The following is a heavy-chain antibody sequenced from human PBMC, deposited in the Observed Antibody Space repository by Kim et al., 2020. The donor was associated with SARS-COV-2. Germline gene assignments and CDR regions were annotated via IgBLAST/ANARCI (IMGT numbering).Heavy chain of an antibody. CDR1: GFTFNNYA. D-gene: IGHD3-3*01. CDR2: ISYDGSNK. CDR3: ARERSLEGFGSEADC. Sequence: GGSLRLSCAASGFTFNNYAMHWVRQAPGKGLEWVAVISYDGSNKYYGDSVKGRFTISRGNSKNTLYLQMNSLRAEDTAVYYCARERSLEGFGSEADCWGQGTLVSVSS. J-gene: IGHJ4*02. V-gene: IGHV3-30*04.